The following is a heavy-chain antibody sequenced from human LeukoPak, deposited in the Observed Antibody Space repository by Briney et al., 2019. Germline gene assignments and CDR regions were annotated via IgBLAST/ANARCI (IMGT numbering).Heavy chain of an antibody. CDR2: IIPIFGTA. V-gene: IGHV1-69*06. Sequence: SVKVSCKASGGAFSSYAISWVRQAPGQGLEWMGGIIPIFGTANYAQKFQGRVTITADKSTSTAYMELSSLRSEDTAVYYCARSGGSRNGDFWSGYYVRWFDPWGQGTLVTVSS. J-gene: IGHJ5*02. CDR1: GGAFSSYA. CDR3: ARSGGSRNGDFWSGYYVRWFDP. D-gene: IGHD3-3*01.